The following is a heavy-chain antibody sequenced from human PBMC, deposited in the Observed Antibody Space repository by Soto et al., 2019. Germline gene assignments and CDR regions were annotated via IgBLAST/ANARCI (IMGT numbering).Heavy chain of an antibody. CDR2: INGRSNYK. V-gene: IGHV3-21*02. J-gene: IGHJ4*02. CDR3: VREDGVVGVSSAFDS. D-gene: IGHD1-26*01. Sequence: EVQLVESGGGLVAPGGSLRLSCVASGFTLTAYTMNWVRQAPGTGLEWVSSINGRSNYKYYSDSVKGRFTNSRDNTQNSLFLQMSRLGPEDTATYYCVREDGVVGVSSAFDSWGQGTLVTVSS. CDR1: GFTLTAYT.